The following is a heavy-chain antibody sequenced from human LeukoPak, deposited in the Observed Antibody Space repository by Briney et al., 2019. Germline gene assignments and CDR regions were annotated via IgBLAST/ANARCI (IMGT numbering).Heavy chain of an antibody. J-gene: IGHJ4*02. D-gene: IGHD2-15*01. Sequence: ASVKVSCKASGYTFTGYYMHWVRQAPGQGLEWMGWINPNSGGTNYAQKFQGRVTMTRDTSISTAYMELSRLRSDDTAVYYCASDRHQFCSGGSCYYYWGQGTLVTVSS. V-gene: IGHV1-2*02. CDR2: INPNSGGT. CDR1: GYTFTGYY. CDR3: ASDRHQFCSGGSCYYY.